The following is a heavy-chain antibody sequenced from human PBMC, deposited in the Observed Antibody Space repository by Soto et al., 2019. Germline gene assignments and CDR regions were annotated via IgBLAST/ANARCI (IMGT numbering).Heavy chain of an antibody. Sequence: QVQLVQSGAEVKKPGSSVKVSCKASGGTFSSYAISWVRQAPGQGLEWMGGIIPIFGTANYAQKLQGRVTITADESTSTAYMELSSLRSEDTAVYYCANIRTTVTTRWFDPWGQGTLVTVSS. CDR2: IIPIFGTA. CDR3: ANIRTTVTTRWFDP. J-gene: IGHJ5*02. CDR1: GGTFSSYA. D-gene: IGHD4-17*01. V-gene: IGHV1-69*12.